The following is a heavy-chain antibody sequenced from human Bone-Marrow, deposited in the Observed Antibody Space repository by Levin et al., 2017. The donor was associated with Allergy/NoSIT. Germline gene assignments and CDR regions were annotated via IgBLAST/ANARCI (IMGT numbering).Heavy chain of an antibody. CDR1: GDSITNYF. V-gene: IGHV4-59*01. CDR2: ISYTGGT. Sequence: SETLSLTCTVSGDSITNYFWSWIRQPPGKGLEWIGQISYTGGTNFNPSLKSRVTMSIDTSRNQFSLNLNFVTAVDTAVYFCVRDIRAVGATRYFDNWGLGTLVTVSS. CDR3: VRDIRAVGATRYFDN. D-gene: IGHD1-26*01. J-gene: IGHJ4*02.